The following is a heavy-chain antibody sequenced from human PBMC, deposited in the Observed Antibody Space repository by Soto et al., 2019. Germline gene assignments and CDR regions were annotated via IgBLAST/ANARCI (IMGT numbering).Heavy chain of an antibody. D-gene: IGHD6-6*01. V-gene: IGHV3-7*01. CDR1: GFTFISYW. CDR2: IKQDGSEK. CDR3: ARSIAARRNWFDP. Sequence: PGGSLRLSCAASGFTFISYWMSWVRQAPGKGLEWVANIKQDGSEKYYVDSVKGRFTISRDNAKNSLYLQMNSLRAEDTAVYYCARSIAARRNWFDPWGQGTLVTVSS. J-gene: IGHJ5*02.